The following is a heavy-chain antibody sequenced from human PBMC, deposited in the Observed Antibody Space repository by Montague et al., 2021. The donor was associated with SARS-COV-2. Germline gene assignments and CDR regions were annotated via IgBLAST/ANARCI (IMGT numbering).Heavy chain of an antibody. CDR1: GDSVSSDTAA. V-gene: IGHV6-1*01. CDR3: VRDGDYGGTWYSFLQN. CDR2: TFYSSQWHT. J-gene: IGHJ1*01. D-gene: IGHD4-17*01. Sequence: CAISGDSVSSDTAAWHWIRQSPSRGLEWLGRTFYSSQWHTDSAASVRSRISFSGDISKNQFSLHLNSVTPEDTAIYYCVRDGDYGGTWYSFLQNWGQGTLVIVSS.